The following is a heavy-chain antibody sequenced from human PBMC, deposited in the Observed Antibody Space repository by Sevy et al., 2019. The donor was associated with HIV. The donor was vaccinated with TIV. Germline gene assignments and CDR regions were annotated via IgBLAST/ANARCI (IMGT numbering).Heavy chain of an antibody. J-gene: IGHJ3*02. D-gene: IGHD3-22*01. Sequence: GGSLRLSCTTSGFTFTSYAMNWVRQAPGKGLEWVSTIFRNFGGVDVTYDADSVRGRFTISRDSSRNTLNLQMNSLRAEDTAVYYCAGARYDSSGSFDALDIWGQGTMVTVSS. V-gene: IGHV3-23*01. CDR1: GFTFTSYA. CDR3: AGARYDSSGSFDALDI. CDR2: IFRNFGGVDVT.